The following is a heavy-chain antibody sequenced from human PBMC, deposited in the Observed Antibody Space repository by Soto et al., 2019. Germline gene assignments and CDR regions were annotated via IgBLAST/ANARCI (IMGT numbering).Heavy chain of an antibody. J-gene: IGHJ6*02. D-gene: IGHD5-18*01. CDR2: IIPIFGTA. CDR1: GGTFSSYA. Sequence: QVQLVQSGAEVKKPGSSVKVSCKASGGTFSSYASSWVRQAPGQGLEWMGGIIPIFGTANYAQKFQGRVTITAAESTSTAYMELRSLRSEDTAVYYCASHSYGYFPHYYHGMDVWGQGTTVTVSS. CDR3: ASHSYGYFPHYYHGMDV. V-gene: IGHV1-69*12.